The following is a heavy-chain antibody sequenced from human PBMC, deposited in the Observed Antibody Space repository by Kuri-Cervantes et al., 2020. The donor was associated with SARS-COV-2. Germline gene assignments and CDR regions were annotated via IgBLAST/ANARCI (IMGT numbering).Heavy chain of an antibody. D-gene: IGHD1-26*01. CDR2: IRYDGSNK. J-gene: IGHJ1*01. CDR1: GFTFSSYG. CDR3: ERALGDSGSYHIQH. V-gene: IGHV3-30*02. Sequence: GGSLRLSCAASGFTFSSYGMHWVRQAPGKGLEWVAFIRYDGSNKYYADSVKGRVTISRDNSKNTLYLQMNSLRAEDTAVYYCERALGDSGSYHIQHWGQGTLVTVSS.